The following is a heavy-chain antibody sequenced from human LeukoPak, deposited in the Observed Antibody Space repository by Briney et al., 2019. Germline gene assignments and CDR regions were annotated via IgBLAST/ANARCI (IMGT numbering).Heavy chain of an antibody. D-gene: IGHD2-15*01. Sequence: SQTLSLTCTVSGGSISSAGHYWSWIRQQPGKGLQWIGYIFYRGRTFYNPSLKSRLNISVDTSTDQFSLKLSSVTAADTAVYYCARVRVPSAENDAFDIWDQGTMVTVSS. CDR1: GGSISSAGHY. CDR2: IFYRGRT. CDR3: ARVRVPSAENDAFDI. J-gene: IGHJ3*02. V-gene: IGHV4-31*03.